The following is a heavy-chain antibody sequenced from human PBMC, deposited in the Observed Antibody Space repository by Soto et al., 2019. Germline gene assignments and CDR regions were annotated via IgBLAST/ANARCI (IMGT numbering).Heavy chain of an antibody. J-gene: IGHJ3*02. CDR2: ISSNGGST. D-gene: IGHD3-10*02. Sequence: XGSLRLSCSASGFTFSSYAMHWVRQAPGKGLEYVSAISSNGGSTYYADSVKGRFTISRDNSKNTLYLQMSSLRAEDTAVYYCVSHYFPHAFDTWGQGSMVTVSS. V-gene: IGHV3-64D*06. CDR3: VSHYFPHAFDT. CDR1: GFTFSSYA.